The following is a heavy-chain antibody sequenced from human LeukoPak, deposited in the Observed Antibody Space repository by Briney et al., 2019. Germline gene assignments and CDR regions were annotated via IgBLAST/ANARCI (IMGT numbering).Heavy chain of an antibody. CDR2: IYSGGST. CDR3: ARDVTVTTRRDLDY. CDR1: GFTFSDYY. V-gene: IGHV3-66*01. J-gene: IGHJ4*02. D-gene: IGHD4-17*01. Sequence: GGSLRLSCAASGFTFSDYYMNWIRQAPGKGLEWVSVIYSGGSTYYADSVKGRFTISRDNSKNTLYLQMNSLRAEDTAVYYCARDVTVTTRRDLDYWGQGTLVTVSS.